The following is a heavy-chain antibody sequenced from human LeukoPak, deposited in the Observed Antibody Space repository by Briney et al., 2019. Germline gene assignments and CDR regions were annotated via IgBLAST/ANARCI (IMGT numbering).Heavy chain of an antibody. CDR3: ASAAVATILEDAFDI. D-gene: IGHD5-12*01. CDR2: MNPNSGNT. CDR1: GYTFTSYD. V-gene: IGHV1-8*01. Sequence: ASVKVSCKASGYTFTSYDINWVRQATGQGLEWMGWMNPNSGNTGYAQKFQGRVTMTRNTSISTAYMELSSLRSEDTAVYYCASAAVATILEDAFDIWGQGTMVTVSS. J-gene: IGHJ3*02.